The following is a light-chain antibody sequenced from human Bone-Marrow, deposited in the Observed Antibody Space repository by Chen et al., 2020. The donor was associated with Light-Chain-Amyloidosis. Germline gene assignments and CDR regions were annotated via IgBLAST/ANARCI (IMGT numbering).Light chain of an antibody. Sequence: QSALTQSPSASGSPGQSVTISCTGTSRDVGGYDYVSWYQPHPGKDPKLIIYQVNQRPSGVPDRFSGSKTANTASLTVAGLLAEDEADYYCFSYAGSNTLGVFGTGTKVTVL. CDR2: QVN. V-gene: IGLV2-8*01. CDR1: SRDVGGYDY. J-gene: IGLJ1*01. CDR3: FSYAGSNTLGV.